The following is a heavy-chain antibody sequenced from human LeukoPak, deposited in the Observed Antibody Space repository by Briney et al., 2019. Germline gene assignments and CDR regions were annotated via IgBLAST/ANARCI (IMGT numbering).Heavy chain of an antibody. V-gene: IGHV4-31*03. Sequence: PSETLSLTCTVSGGSISSGGYYWSWIRQHPGKGLEWIGYIYYSGSTYYNPSLKSRVTISVDTSKNQFSLKLSSVTAADTAVYYCARERPSYYGMDVWGKGTRSPSPQ. CDR2: IYYSGST. J-gene: IGHJ6*04. CDR1: GGSISSGGYY. CDR3: ARERPSYYGMDV.